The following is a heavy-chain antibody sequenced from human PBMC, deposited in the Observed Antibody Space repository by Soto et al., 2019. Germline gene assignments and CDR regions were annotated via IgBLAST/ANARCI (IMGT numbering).Heavy chain of an antibody. D-gene: IGHD5-18*01. CDR3: ATSTYSYTYFRY. CDR2: IKSKTEGGTT. V-gene: IGHV3-15*01. CDR1: GFTFSNAW. J-gene: IGHJ4*02. Sequence: PGGSLRLSCAASGFTFSNAWMSWVRQAPGKGLEWVGRIKSKTEGGTTDHAAPVKGRFNVSRDDSKNTLYLHMNSLKTEDTAVYYCATSTYSYTYFRYSGQGTLVTVSS.